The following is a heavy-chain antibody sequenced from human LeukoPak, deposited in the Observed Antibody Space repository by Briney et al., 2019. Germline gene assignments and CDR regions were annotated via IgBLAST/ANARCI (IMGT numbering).Heavy chain of an antibody. J-gene: IGHJ6*02. CDR1: GYTFTSSN. CDR2: MNPSSGNT. Sequence: AAVRVSCKVSGYTFTSSNINWVRQAPGQGLEWMRWMNPSSGNTAYAQRFQSRVTMTRDTSTNTAFLQLTSLRSEDTAVYYCARGLDVERSSAWSWGPKKFYYNVMDVWGQGTTVTVSS. D-gene: IGHD3-9*01. CDR3: ARGLDVERSSAWSWGPKKFYYNVMDV. V-gene: IGHV1-8*01.